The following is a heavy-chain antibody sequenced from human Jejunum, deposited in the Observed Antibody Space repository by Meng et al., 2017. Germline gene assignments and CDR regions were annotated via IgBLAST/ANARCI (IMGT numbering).Heavy chain of an antibody. CDR1: GFTFSHYG. CDR2: ISWDGNNK. V-gene: IGHV3-30*06. CDR3: ARDTLSAFDY. Sequence: GESLKISCAASGFTFSHYGMDWVRQAPGRGLEWVAAISWDGNNKHYANSVKVRFTISRDDPKNTLYLQMNSLSVEDSVLYFCARDTLSAFDYWGQGALVTVSS. J-gene: IGHJ4*02.